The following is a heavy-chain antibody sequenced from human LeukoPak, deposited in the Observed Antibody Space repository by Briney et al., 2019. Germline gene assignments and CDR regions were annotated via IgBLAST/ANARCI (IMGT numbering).Heavy chain of an antibody. J-gene: IGHJ4*02. Sequence: GGSLRLSCSASGFTFSSYTMHWVRQAPGRGLEYISAISTNGGSTYYADSVKGRFTISRDNSKNTLFLQMSSLRADDTAVYYCASVGVSGWYYFDYWGQGTLVTVSS. CDR2: ISTNGGST. D-gene: IGHD6-19*01. CDR1: GFTFSSYT. CDR3: ASVGVSGWYYFDY. V-gene: IGHV3-64D*06.